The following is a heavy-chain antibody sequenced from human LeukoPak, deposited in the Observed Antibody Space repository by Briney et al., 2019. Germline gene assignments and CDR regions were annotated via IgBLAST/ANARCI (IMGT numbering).Heavy chain of an antibody. V-gene: IGHV4-39*01. Sequence: PSETLSLTCAVSDDSIRSSAYYWGSIRQPRGRGLESIVSIYYSGSTYYNPSLKSRVTISIDTSKNQFSLKLSSVTAADTAVYYCASEPYGSGSFLGAFDIWGQGTMVTVSS. J-gene: IGHJ3*02. CDR1: DDSIRSSAYY. CDR3: ASEPYGSGSFLGAFDI. D-gene: IGHD3-10*01. CDR2: IYYSGST.